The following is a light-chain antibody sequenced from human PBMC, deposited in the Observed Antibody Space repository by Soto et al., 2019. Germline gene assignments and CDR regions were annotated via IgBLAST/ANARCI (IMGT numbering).Light chain of an antibody. CDR1: QSVSEY. J-gene: IGKJ5*01. CDR2: GAS. V-gene: IGKV3-15*01. CDR3: QQYHIWPSIT. Sequence: EVVMTQSPATLSVSPGERATLSCRASQSVSEYLAWYQQKPGQAPRLLIYGASTRATGIPAGFSGSGSGTEFTLTISSLQSEDFAVYYCQQYHIWPSITFGQGTRLEIK.